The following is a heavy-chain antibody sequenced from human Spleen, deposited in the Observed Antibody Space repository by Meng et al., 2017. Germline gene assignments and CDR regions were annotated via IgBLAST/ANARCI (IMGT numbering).Heavy chain of an antibody. CDR3: TRDRGRLMGASAY. D-gene: IGHD2-8*01. J-gene: IGHJ4*02. CDR1: GFIFGDYA. Sequence: GESLKISCIASGFIFGDYAMSWFRQAPGKGLEWVGFFRSKPYGGTTQYAASVKGRFTISRDDFKSIAYLQMNSLKTEDTAVYYCTRDRGRLMGASAYWGQGTLVTVSS. CDR2: FRSKPYGGTT. V-gene: IGHV3-49*03.